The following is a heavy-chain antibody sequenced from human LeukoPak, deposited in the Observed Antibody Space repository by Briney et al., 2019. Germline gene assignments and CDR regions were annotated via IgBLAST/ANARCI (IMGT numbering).Heavy chain of an antibody. CDR1: GGTFSSYA. D-gene: IGHD6-13*01. CDR3: ARGGAIAAAGTGFYYFDY. Sequence: GASVKVSCKASGGTFSSYAISWVRQAPGQGLEWMGRIIPILGIANYAQKFQGRVTITADKSTSTAYMELSSLRSEDTAVYYCARGGAIAAAGTGFYYFDYWGQGTLVTVSS. V-gene: IGHV1-69*04. J-gene: IGHJ4*02. CDR2: IIPILGIA.